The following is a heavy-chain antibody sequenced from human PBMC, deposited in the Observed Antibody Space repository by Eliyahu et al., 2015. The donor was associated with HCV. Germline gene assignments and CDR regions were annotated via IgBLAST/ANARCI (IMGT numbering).Heavy chain of an antibody. J-gene: IGHJ5*02. Sequence: QVQLVQSGAEVKRPGASVTVXCKASGXXXTNYDINWVRQAPGQGLEWXGWMSPNSGNTGXAQKFQGRVIMTSDTFMSTAYMELSSLRSDDTAVYFCARDYGGNSGWFDPWGQGTLVTVSS. V-gene: IGHV1-8*02. CDR1: GXXXTNYD. CDR3: ARDYGGNSGWFDP. D-gene: IGHD4-23*01. CDR2: MSPNSGNT.